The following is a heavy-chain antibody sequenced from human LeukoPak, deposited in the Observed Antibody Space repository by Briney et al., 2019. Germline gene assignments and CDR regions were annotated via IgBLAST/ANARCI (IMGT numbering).Heavy chain of an antibody. D-gene: IGHD6-19*01. CDR1: GFTFSNYG. CDR3: AKAGYSSGWYSVDY. J-gene: IGHJ4*02. Sequence: GGSLRLSCATSGFTFSNYGMHWVRQAPGKGLEWVAVISSDETNIRYGDSVRGRFTVSRDNAKNTVYLQMNSLGADDTAVYYCAKAGYSSGWYSVDYWGQGTLVTVSS. V-gene: IGHV3-30*18. CDR2: ISSDETNI.